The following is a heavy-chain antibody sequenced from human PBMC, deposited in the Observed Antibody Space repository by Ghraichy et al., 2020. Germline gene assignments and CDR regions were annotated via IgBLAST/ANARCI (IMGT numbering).Heavy chain of an antibody. CDR2: ISYDGSNK. D-gene: IGHD3-22*01. CDR1: GFTFSSYA. CDR3: ARVAYDYDSSGYYYNDAFYI. Sequence: GGSLRLSCAASGFTFSSYAMHWVRQAPGKGLEWVAVISYDGSNKYYADSVKGRFTISRDNSKNTLYLQMNSLRAEDTAVYYCARVAYDYDSSGYYYNDAFYIWGQGTMVTVSS. J-gene: IGHJ3*02. V-gene: IGHV3-30-3*01.